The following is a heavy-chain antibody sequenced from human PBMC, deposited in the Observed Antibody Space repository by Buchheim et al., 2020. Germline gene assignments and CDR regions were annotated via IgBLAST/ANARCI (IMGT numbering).Heavy chain of an antibody. CDR1: GGSVRSTTYC. J-gene: IGHJ5*02. D-gene: IGHD3-9*01. CDR2: ICYDGKT. CDR3: ATHLSAKQFET. Sequence: QLQLQESGPGLVKPSETLSLTCTVSGGSVRSTTYCCVWIRQPPGRDLEWIGSICYDGKTYYKPSLMSRVTISVDTSKNQFSLKLNSVTAADTALYFCATHLSAKQFETWGQG. V-gene: IGHV4-39*01.